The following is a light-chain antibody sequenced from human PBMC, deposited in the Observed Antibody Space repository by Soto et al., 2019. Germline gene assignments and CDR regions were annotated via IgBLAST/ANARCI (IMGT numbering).Light chain of an antibody. CDR2: GAF. V-gene: IGKV3-20*01. CDR1: QSVSSSY. CDR3: KQYGSAPGYT. J-gene: IGKJ2*01. Sequence: EIVLTQSPGTLSFYPGERATLSCRASQSVSSSYLGWYQQKPGQAPRVLIYGAFNRATGIPDRFSGSGSETDCTLTISRPEPEDVAVYYCKQYGSAPGYTFGQGTKLEIK.